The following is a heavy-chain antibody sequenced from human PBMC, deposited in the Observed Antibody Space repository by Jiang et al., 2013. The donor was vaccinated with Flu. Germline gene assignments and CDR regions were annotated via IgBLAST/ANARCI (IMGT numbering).Heavy chain of an antibody. CDR2: IYQSGST. D-gene: IGHD3-10*01. CDR1: GYSISSGYY. CDR3: ARVNYYGSGNSPMEFDP. Sequence: SGPGLVKPWETLSLTCAVSGYSISSGYYWGWIRQPPGEGLEWIGGIYQSGSTYYSPSLKSRVTISVDTSKNQFSLKLSSVTAADTAVYYRARVNYYGSGNSPMEFDPWGQGTLVTVSS. J-gene: IGHJ5*02. V-gene: IGHV4-38-2*01.